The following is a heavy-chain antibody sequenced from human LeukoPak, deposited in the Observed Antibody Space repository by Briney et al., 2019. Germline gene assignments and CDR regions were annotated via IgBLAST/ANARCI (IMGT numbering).Heavy chain of an antibody. CDR3: AKGRGYCTGGSCYSDY. Sequence: SGGSLRLSCVASGFTFSRYWMSWVRQAPGKGLEWVAKIKQDGSGEYYLDSVKGRFTISRDNAKNSLYLQMNSLRAEDTAIYYCAKGRGYCTGGSCYSDYWGQGTLVTVSS. J-gene: IGHJ4*02. V-gene: IGHV3-7*03. CDR2: IKQDGSGE. CDR1: GFTFSRYW. D-gene: IGHD2-15*01.